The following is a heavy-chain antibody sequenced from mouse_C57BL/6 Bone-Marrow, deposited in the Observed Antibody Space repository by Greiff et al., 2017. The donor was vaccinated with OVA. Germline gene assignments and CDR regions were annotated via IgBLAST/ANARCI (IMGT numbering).Heavy chain of an antibody. V-gene: IGHV1-85*01. J-gene: IGHJ2*01. D-gene: IGHD1-1*01. Sequence: QVQLQQPGAELVKPGASVKLSCKASGYTFTSYWMHWVKQRPGRGLEWIGWIYPRDGSTKYNEKFKGKATLTVDTSSSTAYMELHSLTSEDSAVYFCARPSITTVVEFDYWGQGTTLTVSS. CDR2: IYPRDGST. CDR1: GYTFTSYW. CDR3: ARPSITTVVEFDY.